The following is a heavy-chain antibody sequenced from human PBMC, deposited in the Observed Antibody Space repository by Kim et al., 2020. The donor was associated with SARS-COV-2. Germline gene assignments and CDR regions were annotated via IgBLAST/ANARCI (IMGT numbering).Heavy chain of an antibody. CDR3: AAGPRGYCSSTSCYGGMDV. J-gene: IGHJ6*02. CDR2: IVVGSGNT. V-gene: IGHV1-58*02. CDR1: GFTFTSSA. Sequence: SVKVSCKASGFTFTSSAMQWVRQARGQRLEWIGWIVVGSGNTNYAQKFQERVTITRDMSTSTAYMELSSLRSEDTAVYYCAAGPRGYCSSTSCYGGMDVWGQGTTVTVSS. D-gene: IGHD2-2*01.